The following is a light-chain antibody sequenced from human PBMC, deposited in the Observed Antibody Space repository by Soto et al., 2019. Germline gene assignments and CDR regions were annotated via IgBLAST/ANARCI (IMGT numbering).Light chain of an antibody. V-gene: IGKV1-33*01. CDR1: QDISNY. J-gene: IGKJ5*01. CDR3: QQYDNLPIT. Sequence: DIQRTQSPSSLSASLGDRGTITCQASQDISNYLNWYQQNPGKAPKLLIYDASNLETGVPSRFSGSGSGTEFTLTISSLQPEDIATYYCQQYDNLPITFGQGTRLEIK. CDR2: DAS.